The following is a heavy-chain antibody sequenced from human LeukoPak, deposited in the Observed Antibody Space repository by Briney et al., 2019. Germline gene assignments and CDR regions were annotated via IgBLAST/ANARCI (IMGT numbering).Heavy chain of an antibody. CDR2: INPNSGGT. J-gene: IGHJ4*02. D-gene: IGHD4-11*01. Sequence: GASLKVSCKASGYTFTNDYMYWVRQAPGQGLEWMGWINPNSGGTNYAQKFQDRVTMTRDTSISTVYMELSRLTSDDTATYYCARWGRIGDYRYLDHWGQGTLVTVSS. CDR1: GYTFTNDY. V-gene: IGHV1-2*02. CDR3: ARWGRIGDYRYLDH.